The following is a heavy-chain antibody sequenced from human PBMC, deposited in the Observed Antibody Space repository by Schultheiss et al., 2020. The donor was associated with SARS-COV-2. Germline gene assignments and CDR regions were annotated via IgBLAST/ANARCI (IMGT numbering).Heavy chain of an antibody. J-gene: IGHJ6*02. D-gene: IGHD3-22*01. V-gene: IGHV1-8*01. CDR2: MNPNSGNT. CDR1: GYTFTSYD. Sequence: ASVKVSCKASGYTFTSYDINWVRQATGQGLEWMGWMNPNSGNTGYAQKFQGRVTITADESTSTAYMELSSLRSEDTAVYYCARDWDSSGDYYGMDVWGQGTTVTVSS. CDR3: ARDWDSSGDYYGMDV.